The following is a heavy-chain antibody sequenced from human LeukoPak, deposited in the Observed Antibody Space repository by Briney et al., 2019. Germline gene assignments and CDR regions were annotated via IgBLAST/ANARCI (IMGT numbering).Heavy chain of an antibody. J-gene: IGHJ4*02. CDR3: ARVHLGSSWLFDY. V-gene: IGHV3-21*01. CDR2: ISSSSSYI. Sequence: GGSLRLSCAASGFTFSSYSMNWVRQAPGKGLEWVSSISSSSSYIYYADSVKGRFTISRDNAKNSLYLQMNSLRAEDTAVYYCARVHLGSSWLFDYWGQETLVTVSS. D-gene: IGHD6-13*01. CDR1: GFTFSSYS.